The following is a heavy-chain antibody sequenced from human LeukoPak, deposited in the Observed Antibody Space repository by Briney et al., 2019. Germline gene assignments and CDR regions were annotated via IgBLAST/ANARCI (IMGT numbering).Heavy chain of an antibody. D-gene: IGHD1-1*01. J-gene: IGHJ5*02. CDR3: ARRRGTTGTTSNWFDP. Sequence: GESLKISCKGSGYSFSSCWIAWVRQMPGKGLEWMGIINPGDSDTRYSPSFQGQVTISADKSISTAYLQWSSLKASDTAMYYCARRRGTTGTTSNWFDPWGQGTLVTVSS. CDR1: GYSFSSCW. CDR2: INPGDSDT. V-gene: IGHV5-51*01.